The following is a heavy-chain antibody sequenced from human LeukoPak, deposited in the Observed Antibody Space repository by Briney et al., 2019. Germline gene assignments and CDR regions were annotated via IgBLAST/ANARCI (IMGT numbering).Heavy chain of an antibody. CDR2: VRYDGKNQ. V-gene: IGHV3-30*02. Sequence: GGSLRLSCTASGFTFSSYGIHWVRQAPGKGLEWVSFVRYDGKNQYYADSVKGRFTVSRDNAKDSLYLQMSSLRDEDTAVYYCAREVGAIDYWGQGTLVTVSS. CDR1: GFTFSSYG. CDR3: AREVGAIDY. D-gene: IGHD1-26*01. J-gene: IGHJ4*02.